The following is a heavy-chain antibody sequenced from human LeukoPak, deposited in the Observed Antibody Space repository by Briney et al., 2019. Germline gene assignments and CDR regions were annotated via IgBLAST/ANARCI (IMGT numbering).Heavy chain of an antibody. CDR1: GFTFSSYA. CDR3: ARFTMVRGVIFDY. J-gene: IGHJ4*02. Sequence: QAGGSLRLSCAASGFTFSSYAMHWVRQAPGKGLEWVAVISYDGSNKYYADSVKGRFTISRDNSKNTLYLQMNSLRAEDTAVYYCARFTMVRGVIFDYWGQGTLVTVSS. V-gene: IGHV3-30*04. D-gene: IGHD3-10*01. CDR2: ISYDGSNK.